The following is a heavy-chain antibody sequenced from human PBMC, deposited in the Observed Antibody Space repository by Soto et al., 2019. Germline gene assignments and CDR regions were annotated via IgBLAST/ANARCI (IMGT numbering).Heavy chain of an antibody. CDR1: GFSLSTSGVG. D-gene: IGHD2-15*01. V-gene: IGHV2-5*02. CDR2: IYWDDDK. Sequence: QITLKESGPTLVKPTQTLTLTCTSSGFSLSTSGVGVAWIRQPPGKALEWLALIYWDDDKRYRPSLETRLTVTKDTSKNQVVVSMTNMDSVDTATYYCAYLPCSGGSCYWFSYSGMDVWGQGTTVTVSS. CDR3: AYLPCSGGSCYWFSYSGMDV. J-gene: IGHJ6*02.